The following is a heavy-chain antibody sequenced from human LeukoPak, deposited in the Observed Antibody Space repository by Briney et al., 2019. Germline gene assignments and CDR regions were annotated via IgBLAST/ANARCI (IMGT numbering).Heavy chain of an antibody. V-gene: IGHV4-4*07. D-gene: IGHD1-26*01. Sequence: SETLSLTCTVSGGSLSLYYWNWIRQPAGKGLEWIGRIFTSGSTNIQPSLKSRVTISVDTSKNQFSLRLTSVTAADTALYYCARVGASRVGWFDPWGQGTLVTVSS. J-gene: IGHJ5*02. CDR2: IFTSGST. CDR1: GGSLSLYY. CDR3: ARVGASRVGWFDP.